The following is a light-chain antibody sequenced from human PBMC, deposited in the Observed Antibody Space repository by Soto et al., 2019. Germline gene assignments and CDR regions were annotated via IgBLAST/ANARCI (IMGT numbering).Light chain of an antibody. CDR3: QQRSNWPLT. CDR1: QSVSSY. CDR2: DAS. J-gene: IGKJ4*01. V-gene: IGKV3-11*01. Sequence: EIILTQSPATLSLSPGERATLSCRASQSVSSYLAWYQQKPGRAPRLLIYDASNRATGIPARFSGSGSGTDFTLTIRSLAPEDFAVYYCQQRSNWPLTFGGGTKVDIK.